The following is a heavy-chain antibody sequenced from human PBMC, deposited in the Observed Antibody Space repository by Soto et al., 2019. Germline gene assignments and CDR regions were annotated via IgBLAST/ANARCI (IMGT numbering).Heavy chain of an antibody. CDR3: ERAGTPYYDILTGQGNWFDP. CDR2: IYTSGST. V-gene: IGHV4-4*07. Sequence: SETLSLTCTVSGGSISSYYWSWIRQPAGKGLEWIGRIYTSGSTNYNPSLKSRVTMSVDTSKNQFSLKLSSVTAADTAVYYCERAGTPYYDILTGQGNWFDPWGQGTLVTV. D-gene: IGHD3-9*01. CDR1: GGSISSYY. J-gene: IGHJ5*02.